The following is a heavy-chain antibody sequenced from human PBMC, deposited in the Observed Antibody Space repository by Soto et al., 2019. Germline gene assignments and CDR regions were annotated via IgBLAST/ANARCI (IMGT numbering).Heavy chain of an antibody. J-gene: IGHJ4*02. CDR3: ARGSYYYDCCGYYHF. D-gene: IGHD3-22*01. Sequence: QVQLQESGPGLVKPSQTLSLTCTVSGGSISSGDYYWSWIRQPPGKGLEWIGYIYYSGSTYYNPSPHSLVTTPVDPSQHPLSLKLSSVTAADTALYFSARGSYYYDCCGYYHFWAPGNLVTVSS. CDR1: GGSISSGDYY. CDR2: IYYSGST. V-gene: IGHV4-30-4*01.